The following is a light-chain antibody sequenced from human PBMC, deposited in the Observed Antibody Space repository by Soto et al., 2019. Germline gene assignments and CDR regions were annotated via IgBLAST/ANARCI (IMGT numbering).Light chain of an antibody. Sequence: QSALTQPASVSGSPGQSITISCTGTSSDVGDYDYVSWYQQYAGKAPKMMIYEVSNRPSGVSNRFSGSKSGNTASLTISGLQAEDDADYFCSAYRSSNTLLFGGGTKRTVL. J-gene: IGLJ2*01. CDR1: SSDVGDYDY. V-gene: IGLV2-14*01. CDR2: EVS. CDR3: SAYRSSNTLL.